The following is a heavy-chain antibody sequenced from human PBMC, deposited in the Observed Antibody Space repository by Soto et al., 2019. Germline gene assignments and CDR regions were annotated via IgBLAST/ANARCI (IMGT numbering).Heavy chain of an antibody. J-gene: IGHJ6*02. CDR3: ARDQGPDYYGSGSRNYYYYGMDV. CDR2: IYYSGRT. CDR1: GGSIRSGGYY. D-gene: IGHD3-10*01. V-gene: IGHV4-31*03. Sequence: TLSLTCTVSGGSIRSGGYYWCWIRQHPGNGLEWIWYIYYSGRTYYNPSLKSRVTISVDTSKNQFSLKLSSVTAADTAVYYCARDQGPDYYGSGSRNYYYYGMDVWGQGTTVTVSS.